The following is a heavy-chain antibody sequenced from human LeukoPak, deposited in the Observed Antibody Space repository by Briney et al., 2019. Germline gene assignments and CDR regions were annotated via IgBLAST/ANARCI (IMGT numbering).Heavy chain of an antibody. V-gene: IGHV4-34*01. CDR2: INRSGST. D-gene: IGHD6-13*01. J-gene: IGHJ4*02. CDR3: ARGGGKQQLVRASRKFDY. CDR1: GGSFSGYY. Sequence: PSETLSLTCAVYGGSFSGYYWSWIRQPPGKGLEWIGEINRSGSTNYNPSLKSRVTISVDTSKNQFSLKLSSVTAADTAVYYCARGGGKQQLVRASRKFDYWGQGTLVTVSS.